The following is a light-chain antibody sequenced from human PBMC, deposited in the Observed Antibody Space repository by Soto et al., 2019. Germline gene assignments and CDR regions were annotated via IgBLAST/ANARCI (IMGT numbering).Light chain of an antibody. V-gene: IGKV2-28*01. Sequence: EIVMTQSPPSLTVTPGEPASISCRSSQRLLHSNGNTFLDWYLQKPGQSPQLLIYLGSNRASGVPDGVSGSEAGTDFTLKISRVEAEDVGVYYCMQAIETPYTCGQGTKLEIK. J-gene: IGKJ2*01. CDR1: QRLLHSNGNTF. CDR2: LGS. CDR3: MQAIETPYT.